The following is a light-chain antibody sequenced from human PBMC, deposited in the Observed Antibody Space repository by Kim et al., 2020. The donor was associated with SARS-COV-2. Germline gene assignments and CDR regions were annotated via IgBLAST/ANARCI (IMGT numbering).Light chain of an antibody. CDR1: SLRRYY. V-gene: IGLV3-19*01. CDR3: KSRDSSGKVV. J-gene: IGLJ2*01. CDR2: GKY. Sequence: SSELTQDPAVSVALGQTVRITCQGDSLRRYYASWYQHKPGPAPVLVIYGKYNRPSGVPDRFFGSTSGNTVSLTITGAQAEEEADYYCKSRDSSGKVVFGGGPQLTVL.